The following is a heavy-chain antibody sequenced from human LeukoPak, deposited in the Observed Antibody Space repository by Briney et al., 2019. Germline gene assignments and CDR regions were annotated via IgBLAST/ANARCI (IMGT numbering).Heavy chain of an antibody. Sequence: SETLSLTCTVSGGSISSSSYYWGWIRQPPGKGLEWIGSIYYSGSTYHNPSLKSRVTISVDTSKNQFSLKLSSVTAADTAVYYCASNNWNYYFDYWGQGTLVTVSS. V-gene: IGHV4-39*07. D-gene: IGHD1-7*01. CDR1: GGSISSSSYY. CDR3: ASNNWNYYFDY. J-gene: IGHJ4*02. CDR2: IYYSGST.